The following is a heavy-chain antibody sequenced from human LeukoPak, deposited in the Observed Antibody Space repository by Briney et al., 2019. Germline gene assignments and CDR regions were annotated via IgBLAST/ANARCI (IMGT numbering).Heavy chain of an antibody. CDR2: IYPGDSDT. CDR3: ARLGHDFWSGYYGNWFDP. V-gene: IGHV5-51*01. CDR1: GYSFTSYW. J-gene: IGHJ5*02. Sequence: GESLKISCKGSGYSFTSYWIGWVRQMPGKGLERMGIIYPGDSDTRYSPSFQGQVTISADKSISTAYLQWSSLKASDTAMYYCARLGHDFWSGYYGNWFDPWGQGTLVTVSS. D-gene: IGHD3-3*01.